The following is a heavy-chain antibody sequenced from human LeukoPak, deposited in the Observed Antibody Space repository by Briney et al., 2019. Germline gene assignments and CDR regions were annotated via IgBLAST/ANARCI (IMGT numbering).Heavy chain of an antibody. D-gene: IGHD6-13*01. CDR3: AKRGESSSAPLEY. V-gene: IGHV3-30*02. J-gene: IGHJ4*02. CDR1: GFTFRTFD. Sequence: GGSLRLSCAASGFTFRTFDIYWVRQAPGKGLEWVSFITYDESNKYYADSVKGRFTISRDNSKNTLYLQMNSLRVEDTAVYYCAKRGESSSAPLEYWGQGTLVTVSS. CDR2: ITYDESNK.